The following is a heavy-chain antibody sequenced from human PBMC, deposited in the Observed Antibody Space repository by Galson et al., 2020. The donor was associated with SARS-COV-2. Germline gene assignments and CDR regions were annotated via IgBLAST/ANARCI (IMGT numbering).Heavy chain of an antibody. V-gene: IGHV3-66*02. D-gene: IGHD1-20*01. CDR2: IYSGGSS. CDR1: GFTVSSNY. Sequence: GGSLRLSCAASGFTVSSNYMSWVRQAPGKGLEWVSVIYSGGSSYSADSVEGRFTISRDNSKNTLYLQMNSLRAEDSAVYYCARGGGLNFLYYYMDVWGKGTTVTVSS. CDR3: ARGGGLNFLYYYMDV. J-gene: IGHJ6*03.